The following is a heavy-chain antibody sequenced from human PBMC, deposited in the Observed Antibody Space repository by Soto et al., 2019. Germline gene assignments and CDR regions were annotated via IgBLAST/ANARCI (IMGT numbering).Heavy chain of an antibody. D-gene: IGHD6-6*01. CDR2: ISSSSSYI. Sequence: GGSMRHSCAASGFTFSSYSMNWVRKDEGKGLEWVSSISSSSSYIYYADSVKGRFTISSDNAKNSLYLQMNSLRAEDTAVSYCAKTKEYCIGQLVYWGQGTFVTVSS. CDR1: GFTFSSYS. CDR3: AKTKEYCIGQLVY. V-gene: IGHV3-21*01. J-gene: IGHJ4*02.